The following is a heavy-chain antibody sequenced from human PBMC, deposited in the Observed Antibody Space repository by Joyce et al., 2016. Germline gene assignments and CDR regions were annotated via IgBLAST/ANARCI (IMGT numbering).Heavy chain of an antibody. J-gene: IGHJ4*02. CDR1: GDTFSSYT. CDR2: ILPILGIP. CDR3: ATTPGEGDYGDSTYCDY. D-gene: IGHD4-17*01. Sequence: QVQLVQSGAEVKKPGSSVKASCKVSGDTFSSYTFSWVRQAPGQGLGWMGRILPILGIPNYAQKCQGRGRITADKATCTAYMELSSPGSEDTAVYYCATTPGEGDYGDSTYCDYWGQGTLVTVSS. V-gene: IGHV1-69*02.